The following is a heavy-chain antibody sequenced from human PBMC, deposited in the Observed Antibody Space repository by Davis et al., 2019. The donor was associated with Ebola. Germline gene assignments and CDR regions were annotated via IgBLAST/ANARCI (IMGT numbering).Heavy chain of an antibody. V-gene: IGHV3-53*01. CDR2: IYSGGST. D-gene: IGHD3-16*02. Sequence: PGGSLRLSCAASGFTVSSNYMSWVRQAPGKGLEWVSVIYSGGSTYYADSVKGRFTISRDNSKNTLYLQMNSLRDEDTAVYYCARENYDYIWGSYRYYFDYWGQGTLVTVSS. CDR3: ARENYDYIWGSYRYYFDY. J-gene: IGHJ4*02. CDR1: GFTVSSNY.